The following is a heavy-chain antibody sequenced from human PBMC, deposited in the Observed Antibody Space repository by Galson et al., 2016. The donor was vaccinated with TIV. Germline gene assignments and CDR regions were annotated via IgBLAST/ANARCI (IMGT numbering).Heavy chain of an antibody. Sequence: LRLSCAASGLSVSLNYMTWVRQSPGKGLEWVSLISDGGNTYYPDSVKGRFTISRDNSKNTLYLQMNSLGVEDTAVYYCARDRMVDATYYYYYFGMDVWGQVTAVTVSS. D-gene: IGHD2-8*01. CDR3: ARDRMVDATYYYYYFGMDV. V-gene: IGHV3-66*02. CDR2: ISDGGNT. J-gene: IGHJ6*02. CDR1: GLSVSLNY.